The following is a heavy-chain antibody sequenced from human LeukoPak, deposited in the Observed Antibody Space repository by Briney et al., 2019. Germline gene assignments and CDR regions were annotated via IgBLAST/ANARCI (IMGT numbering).Heavy chain of an antibody. CDR3: AKDLRSVYYYDSYGMDV. D-gene: IGHD5/OR15-5a*01. CDR1: GFTFSSYG. J-gene: IGHJ6*02. V-gene: IGHV3-30*18. Sequence: GGSLRLSCAASGFTFSSYGMHWVRQAPGKGLEWVAVISYDGSNKYYADSVKGRFTISRDNSKNTLYLQMNSLRAEDTAVYYCAKDLRSVYYYDSYGMDVWGQGTTVTVSS. CDR2: ISYDGSNK.